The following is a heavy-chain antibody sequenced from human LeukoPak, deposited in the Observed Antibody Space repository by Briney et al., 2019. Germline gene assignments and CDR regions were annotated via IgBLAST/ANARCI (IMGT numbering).Heavy chain of an antibody. V-gene: IGHV3-23*01. J-gene: IGHJ1*01. CDR3: ANPRWEGSSCYSSGEYFQH. D-gene: IGHD2-15*01. CDR2: ISGIGGST. Sequence: PGGSLRLSCAASSLTFSSYAMSWVRQAPRGGLEWVSAISGIGGSTYYADSVNGRFTISRDNSKNTLYLQINSLRAEDTAVYYCANPRWEGSSCYSSGEYFQHWGQGTLVTVSS. CDR1: SLTFSSYA.